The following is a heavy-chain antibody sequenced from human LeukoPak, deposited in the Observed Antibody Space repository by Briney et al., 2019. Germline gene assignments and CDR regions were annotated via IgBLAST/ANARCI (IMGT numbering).Heavy chain of an antibody. J-gene: IGHJ6*02. CDR3: AGGYSRGMDV. CDR2: IGSGSSYI. V-gene: IGHV3-21*06. D-gene: IGHD6-13*01. CDR1: GFTFNIYS. Sequence: PGGSLRLSCAASGFTFNIYSMNWVRQAPGKGLEWVASIGSGSSYIFYVDSVIGRFSISRDNAKNSLYLQMDSLRAEDTAVYYCAGGYSRGMDVWGQGTTVTVSS.